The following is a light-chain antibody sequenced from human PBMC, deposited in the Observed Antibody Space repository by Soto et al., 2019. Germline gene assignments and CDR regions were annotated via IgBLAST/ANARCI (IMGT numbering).Light chain of an antibody. V-gene: IGKV3-11*01. CDR1: QSVSSF. J-gene: IGKJ1*01. CDR2: DAS. CDR3: QQYGSSLWT. Sequence: EIVLTQSPATLSLSPGERGTLSCRASQSVSSFLAWYQQKPGQAPRLLIYDASHRATGIPARFSGSGSGTDFTLTISSLEPEDFAVYYCQQYGSSLWTVGQGTQVEIK.